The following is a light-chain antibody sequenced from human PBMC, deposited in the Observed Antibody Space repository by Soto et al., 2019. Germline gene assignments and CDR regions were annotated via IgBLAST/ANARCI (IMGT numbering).Light chain of an antibody. V-gene: IGKV1-5*03. CDR1: ASISSW. J-gene: IGKJ1*01. CDR3: QQYGA. Sequence: DIQMTQSPSTLSASAGDRVTITCRASASISSWLAWYQQQPWKAPKLLIYKSSILENGVPSRFSGGGSGTEFTLSIRSLQPDDVATYYCQQYGAFCQGTKVDIK. CDR2: KSS.